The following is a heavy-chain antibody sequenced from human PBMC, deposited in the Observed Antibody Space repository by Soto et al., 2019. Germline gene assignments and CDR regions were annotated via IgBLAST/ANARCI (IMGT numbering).Heavy chain of an antibody. CDR3: SPYYYGSGGYRGY. Sequence: VGSLRLSCAASGFTFINAWMNWVRQAPGKGLEWIGRIKSKTDGGTTDYAAPVKGRFTISRDDSKNTLYLQMSSLKTEDTAVYYCSPYYYGSGGYRGYWGQGTLVTVSS. D-gene: IGHD3-10*01. J-gene: IGHJ4*02. CDR1: GFTFINAW. CDR2: IKSKTDGGTT. V-gene: IGHV3-15*01.